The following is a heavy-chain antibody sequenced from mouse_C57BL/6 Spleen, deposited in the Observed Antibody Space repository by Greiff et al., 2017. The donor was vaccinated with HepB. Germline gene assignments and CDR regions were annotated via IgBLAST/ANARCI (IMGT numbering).Heavy chain of an antibody. V-gene: IGHV2-9-1*01. CDR1: GFSLTSYA. CDR3: ARNYYGSSHWYFEV. D-gene: IGHD1-1*01. CDR2: IWTGGGT. Sequence: VQLQESGPGLVAPSQSLSITCTVSGFSLTSYAISWVRQPPGKGLEWLGVIWTGGGTNYNSALKSRLSISKDNSKSQVFLKMNSLQTDDTARYYCARNYYGSSHWYFEVWGTGTTVTVSS. J-gene: IGHJ1*03.